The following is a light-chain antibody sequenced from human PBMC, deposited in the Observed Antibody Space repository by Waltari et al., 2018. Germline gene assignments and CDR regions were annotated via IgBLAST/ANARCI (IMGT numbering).Light chain of an antibody. V-gene: IGKV1-5*03. CDR1: QTISSW. J-gene: IGKJ5*01. CDR2: RAS. CDR3: QQYNSYSIT. Sequence: DIQMTQSPSTLSASVGDRVTLTCRASQTISSWLAWYQQQQGKAPRLLIYRASTLESGVPSRFSGSGSGTEFTLTISSLQPDDFATYYCQQYNSYSITFGQGTRLEIK.